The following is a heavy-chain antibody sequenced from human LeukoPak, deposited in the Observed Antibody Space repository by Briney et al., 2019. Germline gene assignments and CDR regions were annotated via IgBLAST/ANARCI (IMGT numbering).Heavy chain of an antibody. CDR3: GRGFSNWSLDY. Sequence: GGSLRLSCAASGFTFSSYAVHWVRQAPGKGLEWVAVIAIDGINKYYADSVKGRVTLSRDNSKNTVYLQMSSLRVADTGVYYCGRGFSNWSLDYWGQGTLITVSS. V-gene: IGHV3-30-3*01. D-gene: IGHD6-13*01. CDR1: GFTFSSYA. J-gene: IGHJ4*02. CDR2: IAIDGINK.